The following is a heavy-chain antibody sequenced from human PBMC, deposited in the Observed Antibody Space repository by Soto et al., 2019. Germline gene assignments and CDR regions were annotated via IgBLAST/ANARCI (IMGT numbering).Heavy chain of an antibody. V-gene: IGHV3-30*18. CDR3: AKASRTFSDFWSGYQYYFDD. D-gene: IGHD3-3*01. J-gene: IGHJ4*02. Sequence: LRLSCAASGFTFSSYGMHWVRQAPGKGLEWVAVISYDGSNKYYADSVKGRFTISRDNSKNTLYLQMNSLRAEDTAVYYCAKASRTFSDFWSGYQYYFDDWGQGTLVTVSS. CDR1: GFTFSSYG. CDR2: ISYDGSNK.